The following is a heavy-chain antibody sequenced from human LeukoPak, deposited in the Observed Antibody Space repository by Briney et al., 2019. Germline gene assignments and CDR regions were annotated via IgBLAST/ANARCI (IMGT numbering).Heavy chain of an antibody. CDR3: ARPSNWGFDAFDI. CDR1: GGTFSSNT. Sequence: SVKVSCKASGGTFSSNTISWVRQAPGQGLEWMGGIIPIFGTANYAQKFQGRVTITADESTSTAYIDLSSLRSEDTAVYYCARPSNWGFDAFDIWGQGTMVTVSS. J-gene: IGHJ3*02. D-gene: IGHD7-27*01. V-gene: IGHV1-69*13. CDR2: IIPIFGTA.